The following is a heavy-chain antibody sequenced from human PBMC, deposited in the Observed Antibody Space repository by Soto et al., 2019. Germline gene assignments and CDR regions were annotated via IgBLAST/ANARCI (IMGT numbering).Heavy chain of an antibody. J-gene: IGHJ6*02. D-gene: IGHD6-6*01. Sequence: GGSLRLSCAASGFTFSSYWMSWVRQAPGKGLEWVSYISSSSSTIYYADSVKGRFTISRDNAKNSLYLQMISLRDEDTAVYYCARPEYSSSSYGMDVWGQGTTVTVSS. CDR3: ARPEYSSSSYGMDV. CDR2: ISSSSSTI. CDR1: GFTFSSYW. V-gene: IGHV3-48*02.